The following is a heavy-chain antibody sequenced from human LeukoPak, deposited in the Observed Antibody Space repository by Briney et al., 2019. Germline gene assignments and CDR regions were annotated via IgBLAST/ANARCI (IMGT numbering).Heavy chain of an antibody. V-gene: IGHV3-48*01. D-gene: IGHD1-14*01. CDR3: ARAAQPGFDP. CDR1: GLTFSTYS. J-gene: IGHJ5*02. CDR2: ISSDSGTI. Sequence: SGGSLRFSCGASGLTFSTYSMNWVRQAPGKGLEWVSYISSDSGTIYYADSVKGRFTISRDNAKNSLYLQMNSLRAEDTAVYYCARAAQPGFDPWGQGTLVTVSS.